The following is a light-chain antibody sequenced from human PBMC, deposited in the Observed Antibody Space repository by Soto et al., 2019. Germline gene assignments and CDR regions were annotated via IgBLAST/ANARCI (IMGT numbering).Light chain of an antibody. CDR1: QSISSN. CDR3: HCEGT. J-gene: IGKJ1*01. Sequence: EIVMTQSPATLSVSPGERATLSCRASQSISSNLAWYQQRPGQAPRLLLYGASTRATGIPARFSGSGSGTEFILTISSLQSEDFAVYYCHCEGTIGQGTRVEIK. V-gene: IGKV3-15*01. CDR2: GAS.